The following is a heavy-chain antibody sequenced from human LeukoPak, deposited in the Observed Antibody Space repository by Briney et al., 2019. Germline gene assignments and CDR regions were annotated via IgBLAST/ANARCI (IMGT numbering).Heavy chain of an antibody. CDR1: GDSVSSNNAA. D-gene: IGHD3-10*01. V-gene: IGHV6-1*01. CDR3: ARDRNPYGSGSYTSYGLDV. J-gene: IGHJ6*02. Sequence: SQTLSLTCAISGDSVSSNNAAWNWIRQSPSRGLEWLGRTYYRSKWYTDDAVSVKSRITINPDTSKNQFSLQLTSVTPEDTAVYYCARDRNPYGSGSYTSYGLDVWGQGTPVTVSS. CDR2: TYYRSKWYT.